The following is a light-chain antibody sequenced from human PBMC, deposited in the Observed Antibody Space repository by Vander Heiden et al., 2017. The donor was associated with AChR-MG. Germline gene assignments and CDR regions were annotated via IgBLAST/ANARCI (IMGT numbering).Light chain of an antibody. V-gene: IGLV3-21*03. CDR3: QVWDNSSDHRV. CDR2: DDS. Sequence: SYVLTQPPSVPVAPGKTARSTCGGNNIGRKSVHWYQQKPGQAPVRVVYDDSDRPSGIPERFSGSNSGNTATLTISRVEAGDEADDYCQVWDNSSDHRVFGGGTKLTVL. CDR1: NIGRKS. J-gene: IGLJ3*02.